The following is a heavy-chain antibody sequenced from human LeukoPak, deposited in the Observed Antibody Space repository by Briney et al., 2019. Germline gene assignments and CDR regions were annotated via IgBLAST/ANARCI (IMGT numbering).Heavy chain of an antibody. J-gene: IGHJ6*03. D-gene: IGHD4-17*01. V-gene: IGHV4-59*01. CDR1: GGSISSYY. Sequence: SETLSLTCTVSGGSISSYYWSWIRQPSGKGLEWIGYIYCSGSTNYNPSLKSRVTISVDTSKNQFSLKLSSVTAADTAVYYCARKGGDDDYGDYQGYYYYMDVWGKGTTVTVSS. CDR2: IYCSGST. CDR3: ARKGGDDDYGDYQGYYYYMDV.